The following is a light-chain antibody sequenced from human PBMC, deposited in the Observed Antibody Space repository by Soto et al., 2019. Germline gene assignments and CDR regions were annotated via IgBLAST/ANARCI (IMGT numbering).Light chain of an antibody. CDR2: GGS. V-gene: IGKV1-39*01. Sequence: DIQMTQSPSSLAASVGERVTITCRASQNIHSFLNWYQQKPGKAPQVLIYGGSALQSGVPSRFSGSGSGTDFTLPISSLQPEDFASYFCQQSYNIPFPFGPGTRVDI. J-gene: IGKJ3*01. CDR3: QQSYNIPFP. CDR1: QNIHSF.